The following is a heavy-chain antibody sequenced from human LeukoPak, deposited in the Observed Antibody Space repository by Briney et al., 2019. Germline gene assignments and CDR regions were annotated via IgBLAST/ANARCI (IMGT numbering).Heavy chain of an antibody. CDR2: IYYSGST. D-gene: IGHD3-22*01. CDR1: GGSISSYY. CDR3: ARVIDYYDSSGYCSYFDY. J-gene: IGHJ4*02. V-gene: IGHV4-59*01. Sequence: SETLSLTCTVSGGSISSYYWSWIRQPPGKGLEWIGYIYYSGSTNYNPSLKSRVTISVDTSKNQFSLKLSSVTAADTAVYYCARVIDYYDSSGYCSYFDYWGQGTPVTVSS.